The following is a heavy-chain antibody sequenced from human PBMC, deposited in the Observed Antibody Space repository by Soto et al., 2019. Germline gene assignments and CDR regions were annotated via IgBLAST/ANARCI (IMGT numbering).Heavy chain of an antibody. CDR2: MHYDGTT. V-gene: IGHV4-4*02. CDR3: ATQTSSYCLDI. CDR1: GDSITSRNW. D-gene: IGHD3-10*01. J-gene: IGHJ6*02. Sequence: QVQLQESGPGLVLPSGTLSLTCGVSGDSITSRNWWAWDRQTPGKGLEWIGEMHYDGTTNYNPSLKSRVITSIDTTRNQFSLRLKSLTAADTALYYCATQTSSYCLDIWGLGTMVTVSS.